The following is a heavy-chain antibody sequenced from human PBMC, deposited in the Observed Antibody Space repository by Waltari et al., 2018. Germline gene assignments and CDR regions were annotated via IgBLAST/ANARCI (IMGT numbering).Heavy chain of an antibody. J-gene: IGHJ4*02. CDR3: GKLDYDGNGFPNYFDH. V-gene: IGHV3-23*01. Sequence: EVRLLESVGGWVQPGGSLRLSCAASGFTFSSYAMTWVRQAPGKGLDWVSTISDSGGSTYYADSVKGRFTISRDNSKITLYLQMSSLRVEDTAIYYCGKLDYDGNGFPNYFDHWGQGTLVTVSS. CDR1: GFTFSSYA. D-gene: IGHD3-22*01. CDR2: ISDSGGST.